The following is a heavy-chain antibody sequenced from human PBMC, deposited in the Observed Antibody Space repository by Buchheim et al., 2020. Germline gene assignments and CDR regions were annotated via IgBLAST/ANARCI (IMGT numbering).Heavy chain of an antibody. J-gene: IGHJ4*02. D-gene: IGHD3-22*01. CDR3: AKDGRDSSGYYQYFDY. Sequence: QVQLVESGGGVVQPGRSLRLSCAASGFTFSSYAMHWVRQAPGKGLEWVAVISYDGSNKYYADSVKGRFTISRDNSKNTLYLQMNSLRAEDTAVYYCAKDGRDSSGYYQYFDYWGQGTL. CDR2: ISYDGSNK. CDR1: GFTFSSYA. V-gene: IGHV3-30-3*01.